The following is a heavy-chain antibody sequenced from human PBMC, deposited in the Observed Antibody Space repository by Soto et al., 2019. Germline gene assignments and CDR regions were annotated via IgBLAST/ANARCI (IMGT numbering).Heavy chain of an antibody. D-gene: IGHD3-22*01. CDR3: ARAGSEYYYDSSGYYYVY. J-gene: IGHJ4*02. CDR2: INAGNGNT. V-gene: IGHV1-3*01. Sequence: ASVKVSCKASGYTFTSYAMHWVRQAPGQRLEWMGWINAGNGNTKYSQKFQGRVTITRDTSASTAYMELSSLRSEDTAVYYCARAGSEYYYDSSGYYYVYWGQGXLVTVS. CDR1: GYTFTSYA.